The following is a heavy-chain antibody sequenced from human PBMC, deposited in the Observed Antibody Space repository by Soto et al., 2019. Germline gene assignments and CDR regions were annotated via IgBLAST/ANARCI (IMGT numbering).Heavy chain of an antibody. Sequence: QLQLQESVPGLVKPSGTLSLTCAVSSGSITSSNWWSWVRQPPGKGLEWIGEVSHSGSTNYIPSLKSRGTISVDKSSNQFSLRLSSVTAADTAVYYCARNRYGGYDFDYWGQGTLVTVSS. D-gene: IGHD5-12*01. CDR1: SGSITSSNW. V-gene: IGHV4-4*02. CDR3: ARNRYGGYDFDY. J-gene: IGHJ4*02. CDR2: VSHSGST.